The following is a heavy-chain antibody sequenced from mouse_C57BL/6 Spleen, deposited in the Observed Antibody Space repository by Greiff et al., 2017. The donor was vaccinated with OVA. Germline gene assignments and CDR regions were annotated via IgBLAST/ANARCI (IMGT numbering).Heavy chain of an antibody. V-gene: IGHV1-52*01. D-gene: IGHD1-1*01. J-gene: IGHJ1*03. CDR3: ARPSYYYGGSYGYFDV. Sequence: QVQLQQPGAELVRPGSSVKLSCKASGYTFTSYWMHWVKQRPIQGLEWIGNIDPSDSETHYNQKFKDKATLTVDKSSSTAYMQLSSLTSEDSAVYYCARPSYYYGGSYGYFDVWGTGTTVTVSS. CDR2: IDPSDSET. CDR1: GYTFTSYW.